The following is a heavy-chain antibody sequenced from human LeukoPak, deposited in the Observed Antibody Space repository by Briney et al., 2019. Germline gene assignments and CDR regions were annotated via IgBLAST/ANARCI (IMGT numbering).Heavy chain of an antibody. V-gene: IGHV1-8*01. CDR1: GYTFTSYD. J-gene: IGHJ6*02. Sequence: ASVKVSCKASGYTFTSYDINRVRQATGQELEWMGWMSPNSGNTGYAQKFQGRVTMTRNTSISTAYMELSSLRSEGTAVYYCARRAYDFWSGSQIYGMDVWGQGTTVTVSS. D-gene: IGHD3-3*01. CDR2: MSPNSGNT. CDR3: ARRAYDFWSGSQIYGMDV.